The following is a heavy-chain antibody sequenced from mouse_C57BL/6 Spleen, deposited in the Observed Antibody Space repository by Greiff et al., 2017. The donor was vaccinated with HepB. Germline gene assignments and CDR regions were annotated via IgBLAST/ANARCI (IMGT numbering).Heavy chain of an antibody. V-gene: IGHV1-64*01. Sequence: QVQLQQPGAELVKPGASVKLSCKASGYTFTSYWMHWVKQRPGQGLEWIGMIHPNSGSTNYNEKFKSKATLTVDKSSSTAYMQLSSLTSEDSAVYYGARGPRVVGGFAYWGQGPLVTVSA. J-gene: IGHJ3*01. CDR1: GYTFTSYW. CDR2: IHPNSGST. D-gene: IGHD1-1*01. CDR3: ARGPRVVGGFAY.